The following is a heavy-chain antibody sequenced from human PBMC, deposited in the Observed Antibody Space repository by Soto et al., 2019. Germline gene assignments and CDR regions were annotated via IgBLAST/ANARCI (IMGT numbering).Heavy chain of an antibody. CDR2: VSHDGRNT. Sequence: VQLVESGGGVVQPGRALRLSCAASGFTFSDYAMHWVRQAPGKGLEWVAVVSHDGRNTHYADSVKGRFTISRDSSKNTVSLEMPSLRDEDTAVYYCAKGGRQWLVTSDFNYRGQGSLVTVSS. CDR3: AKGGRQWLVTSDFNY. CDR1: GFTFSDYA. D-gene: IGHD6-19*01. V-gene: IGHV3-30*18. J-gene: IGHJ4*02.